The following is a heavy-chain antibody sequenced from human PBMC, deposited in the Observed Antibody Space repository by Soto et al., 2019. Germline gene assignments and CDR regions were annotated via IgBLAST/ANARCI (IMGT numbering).Heavy chain of an antibody. CDR1: GFTFSGYA. J-gene: IGHJ6*02. V-gene: IGHV3-30*04. CDR2: ILFDGRNK. CDR3: ARSAITLFGVVSIPPHYYSEMDV. Sequence: GGSLRLSCAASGFTFSGYAMHWVRQAPGKGPEWVASILFDGRNKYYADSVKGRFTISRDNSKSTLYLQVNSLRAEDTAVYYCARSAITLFGVVSIPPHYYSEMDVWGQGTTVTVSS. D-gene: IGHD3-3*01.